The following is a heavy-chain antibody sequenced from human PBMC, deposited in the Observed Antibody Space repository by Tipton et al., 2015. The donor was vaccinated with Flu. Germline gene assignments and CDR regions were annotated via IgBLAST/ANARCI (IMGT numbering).Heavy chain of an antibody. CDR1: GFTFSSYS. D-gene: IGHD1-26*01. CDR3: ARDESRVGAIPGGMDV. Sequence: VQLVQSGGGLVKPGGSLRLSCAASGFTFSSYSMSWVRQAPGKGLEWVSSISSSSSYIYYADSVKGRFTISRDNAKNSLYLQMNSLRAEDTAVYYCARDESRVGAIPGGMDVWGQGTTVTVSS. CDR2: ISSSSSYI. V-gene: IGHV3-21*01. J-gene: IGHJ6*02.